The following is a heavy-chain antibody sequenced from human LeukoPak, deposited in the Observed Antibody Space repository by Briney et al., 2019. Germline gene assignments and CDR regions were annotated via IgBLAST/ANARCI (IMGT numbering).Heavy chain of an antibody. CDR1: GYTFTSHY. V-gene: IGHV1-46*01. J-gene: IGHJ4*02. D-gene: IGHD3-22*01. Sequence: ASVKVSCKASGYTFTSHYMYWVRQAPGQGLEWMAIINPGGGSTGYAQKFQGRVTVTRDMSTSTVYMELSSLRSEDTAVYYCARDMPRDLYYDSSNFDFWGQGTLVTVSS. CDR3: ARDMPRDLYYDSSNFDF. CDR2: INPGGGST.